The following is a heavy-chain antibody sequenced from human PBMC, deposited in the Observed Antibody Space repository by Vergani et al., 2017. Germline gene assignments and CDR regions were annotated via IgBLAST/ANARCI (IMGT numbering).Heavy chain of an antibody. CDR1: GFTFSSYG. J-gene: IGHJ6*03. CDR3: AKSLWDYYYYYMDV. D-gene: IGHD1-26*01. V-gene: IGHV3-30*18. Sequence: QVQLVESGGGVVQPGRSLRLSCAASGFTFSSYGMHWVRQAPGKGLEWVAVISYDGSNKYYADSVKGRFTISRDNSKNTLYLQMNSLRAEDTAVYYCAKSLWDYYYYYMDVWGKGTTVTVSS. CDR2: ISYDGSNK.